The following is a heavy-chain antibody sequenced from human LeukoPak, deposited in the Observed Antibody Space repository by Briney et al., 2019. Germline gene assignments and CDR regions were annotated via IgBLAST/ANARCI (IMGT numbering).Heavy chain of an antibody. CDR1: GITFSSYA. J-gene: IGHJ4*02. D-gene: IGHD2-2*01. CDR3: ARVMGRYCSSTSCYVDY. V-gene: IGHV3-30*04. CDR2: ISYDGSNK. Sequence: GGSLRLSCAASGITFSSYAMHWVRQAPGKGLEWGAVISYDGSNKYYADSVKGRFTISRDNSKNTLYLQINSLRAEDTAVYYCARVMGRYCSSTSCYVDYWGQGTLVTASS.